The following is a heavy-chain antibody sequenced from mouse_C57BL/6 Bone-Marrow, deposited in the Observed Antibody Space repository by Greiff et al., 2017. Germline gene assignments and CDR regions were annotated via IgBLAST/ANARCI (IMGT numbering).Heavy chain of an antibody. D-gene: IGHD3-2*02. CDR2: IDPENGDT. Sequence: LVESGAELVRPGASVQLSCTASGFNIQDDYMHWVKPRPEQGLELIGWIDPENGDTESASKFPGKATLTADTSSNPAYLQLSSLTSEDTAVYYCTPSGPGAMDYWGQGTSVTVSS. J-gene: IGHJ4*01. CDR1: GFNIQDDY. V-gene: IGHV14-4*01. CDR3: TPSGPGAMDY.